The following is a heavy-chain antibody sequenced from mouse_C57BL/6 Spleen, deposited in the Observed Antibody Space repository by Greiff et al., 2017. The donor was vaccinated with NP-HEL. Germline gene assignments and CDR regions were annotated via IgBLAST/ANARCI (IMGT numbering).Heavy chain of an antibody. D-gene: IGHD2-1*01. J-gene: IGHJ4*01. Sequence: VQLQQSGAELVKPGASVKISCKASGYAFSSYWMNWVKQRPGKGLEWIGQIYPGDGDTNYNGKFKGKATLTADKSSSTAYMQLSSLTSEDSAVYFCAREGIYYGPDYWGQGTSVTVSS. CDR1: GYAFSSYW. CDR2: IYPGDGDT. V-gene: IGHV1-80*01. CDR3: AREGIYYGPDY.